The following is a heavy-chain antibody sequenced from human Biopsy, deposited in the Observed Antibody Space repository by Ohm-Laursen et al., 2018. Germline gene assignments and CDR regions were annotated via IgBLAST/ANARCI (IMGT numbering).Heavy chain of an antibody. V-gene: IGHV4-59*07. CDR1: GWSIGSFF. D-gene: IGHD1-26*01. CDR3: ARVGAGAPSIDYFDY. Sequence: SDTLSLTCTVSGWSIGSFFWSRIRQPPGKGLVWTGYIYYSGSTNYNPSLRSRVTISVDRSKNQFSLELSSVTAADTAVYYCARVGAGAPSIDYFDYWGQGALVTVSS. CDR2: IYYSGST. J-gene: IGHJ4*02.